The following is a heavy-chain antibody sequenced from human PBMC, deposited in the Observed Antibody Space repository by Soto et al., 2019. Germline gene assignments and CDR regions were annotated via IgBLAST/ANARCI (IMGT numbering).Heavy chain of an antibody. CDR3: ARGGLLLWFGELLRNDAFDI. CDR2: IYHSGST. CDR1: GGSISSSNW. V-gene: IGHV4-4*02. J-gene: IGHJ3*02. Sequence: SKTLSLTCAVSGGSISSSNWWSWVRQPPGKGLEWIGEIYHSGSTNYNPSLKSRVTISVDKSKNQFSLKLSSVTAADTAVYYCARGGLLLWFGELLRNDAFDIWGQGTMVTVSS. D-gene: IGHD3-10*01.